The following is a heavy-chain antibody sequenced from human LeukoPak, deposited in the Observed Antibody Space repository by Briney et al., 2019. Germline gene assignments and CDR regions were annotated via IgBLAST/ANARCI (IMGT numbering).Heavy chain of an antibody. D-gene: IGHD6-6*01. V-gene: IGHV1-18*01. Sequence: ASVTLSFTASGYTFTSYGISWVRQAPGQGLGWMGWISAYNGNTNYAQKLQGRVTITTDTSTSTAYMELRSLRSDDTAVYYCARDRSIAAPFYFDYWGQGTLVTVSS. CDR1: GYTFTSYG. J-gene: IGHJ4*02. CDR2: ISAYNGNT. CDR3: ARDRSIAAPFYFDY.